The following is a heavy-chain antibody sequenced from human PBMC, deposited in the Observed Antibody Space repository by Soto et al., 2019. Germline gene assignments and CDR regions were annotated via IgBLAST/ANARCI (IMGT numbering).Heavy chain of an antibody. CDR1: GYTFTSYA. D-gene: IGHD3-10*01. J-gene: IGHJ1*01. CDR2: INAGNGNT. CDR3: ARALSRSEGPTEIQH. Sequence: QVQLVQSGAEVKKPGASVKVSCKSPGYTFTSYAMHWVRQAPGQRLEWMGWINAGNGNTKYSLKFEGRVTITRDTSTITAYMELSSLRSEDTAVYYCARALSRSEGPTEIQHWSQGTLVTVSS. V-gene: IGHV1-3*01.